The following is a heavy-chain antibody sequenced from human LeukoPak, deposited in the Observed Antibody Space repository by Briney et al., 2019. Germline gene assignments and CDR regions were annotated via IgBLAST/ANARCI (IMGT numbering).Heavy chain of an antibody. Sequence: GGSLRLSCAASGFTVSSNYMSWVRQAPGKGLEWVSVIYSGGSTYYADSVKGRFTISRDNSKNTLYLQMNSLRAEDTAVYYCAKPSFVSWWLPRFDYWGQGTLVTVSS. CDR3: AKPSFVSWWLPRFDY. V-gene: IGHV3-53*01. CDR1: GFTVSSNY. D-gene: IGHD2-8*02. J-gene: IGHJ4*02. CDR2: IYSGGST.